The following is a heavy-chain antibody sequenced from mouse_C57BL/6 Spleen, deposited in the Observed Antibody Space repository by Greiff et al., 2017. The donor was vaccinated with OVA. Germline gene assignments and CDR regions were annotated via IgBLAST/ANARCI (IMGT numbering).Heavy chain of an antibody. V-gene: IGHV1-81*01. D-gene: IGHD2-3*01. CDR2: IYPRSGNT. CDR3: ASSYDGYPAY. CDR1: GYTFTSYG. Sequence: QVHVKQSGAELARPGASVKLSCKASGYTFTSYGISWVKHRTGQGLEWIGEIYPRSGNTYYNEKFKGKATLTADKSSSTAYMELRSLTSEDSAVYFCASSYDGYPAYWGQGTTLTVSS. J-gene: IGHJ2*01.